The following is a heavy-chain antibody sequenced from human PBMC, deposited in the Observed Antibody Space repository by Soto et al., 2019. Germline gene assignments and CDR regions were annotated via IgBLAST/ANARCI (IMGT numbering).Heavy chain of an antibody. J-gene: IGHJ4*02. CDR2: ISGSGGST. Sequence: GGSLRLSCAASGFTNSSYAMSLVRQAPGKGLEWVSAISGSGGSTYYADSVKGRFTISRDNSKNTLYLQMNSLRAEDTAVYYCAKDGRGHYDSSGYYYWGQGTLVTVSS. CDR3: AKDGRGHYDSSGYYY. D-gene: IGHD3-22*01. V-gene: IGHV3-23*01. CDR1: GFTNSSYA.